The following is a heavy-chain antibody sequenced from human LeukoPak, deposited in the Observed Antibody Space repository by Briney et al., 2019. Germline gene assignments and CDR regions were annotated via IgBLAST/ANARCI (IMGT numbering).Heavy chain of an antibody. CDR3: ARDASGSYGY. CDR2: ISGSGSNT. Sequence: PGGSLRLSCVASGFTLSTYAMNWVRQAPGKGLECVSTISGSGSNTYYADSVKGRFTISRDTSKNTLYLQMNSLRAEDTAVYYCARDASGSYGYWGQGTLVTVSS. J-gene: IGHJ4*02. D-gene: IGHD1-26*01. V-gene: IGHV3-23*01. CDR1: GFTLSTYA.